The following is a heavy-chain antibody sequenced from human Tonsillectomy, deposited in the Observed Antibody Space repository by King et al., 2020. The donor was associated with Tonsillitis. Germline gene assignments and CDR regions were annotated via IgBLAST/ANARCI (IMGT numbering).Heavy chain of an antibody. CDR3: ARDPSLTGADACDI. D-gene: IGHD7-27*01. Sequence: VQLQQWGAGLLKPSETLSLTCAVYGGSFSGYYWSWIRQPPGKGLEWIGEINHSGSTNYNPSLKSRVTISVDTSKNQFSLKLSSVTAADTAVYYCARDPSLTGADACDIWGQGTMVTVSS. J-gene: IGHJ3*02. V-gene: IGHV4-34*01. CDR1: GGSFSGYY. CDR2: INHSGST.